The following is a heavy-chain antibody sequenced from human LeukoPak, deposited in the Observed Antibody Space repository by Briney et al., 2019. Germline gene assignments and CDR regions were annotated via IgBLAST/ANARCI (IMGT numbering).Heavy chain of an antibody. D-gene: IGHD1-26*01. CDR1: GFTFTSYW. J-gene: IGHJ4*02. Sequence: PGGSLRLSCAASGFTFTSYWMHWVRRAPGKGLVWVSRINSDVTSANYADSVKGRFTISRDNAKNMLYLQMNSLRVDDTAVYYCVRGAPFDYWGQGTLVTVSS. CDR3: VRGAPFDY. CDR2: INSDVTSA. V-gene: IGHV3-74*01.